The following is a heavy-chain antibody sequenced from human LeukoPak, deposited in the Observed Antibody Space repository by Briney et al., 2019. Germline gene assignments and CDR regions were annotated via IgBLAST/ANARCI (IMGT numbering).Heavy chain of an antibody. V-gene: IGHV1-18*01. CDR2: LSGYNGNT. J-gene: IGHJ4*02. CDR3: AVHDFYSGGYHFDY. D-gene: IGHD3-3*01. Sequence: ASVKVSCEASGYTFTSYGISWLRRAPVQGLEWLGWLSGYNGNTNYAQKFQGRVTMTTDTPTSTAYMDLRSLKSDDTAVYYCAVHDFYSGGYHFDYWGQGTLVTVSS. CDR1: GYTFTSYG.